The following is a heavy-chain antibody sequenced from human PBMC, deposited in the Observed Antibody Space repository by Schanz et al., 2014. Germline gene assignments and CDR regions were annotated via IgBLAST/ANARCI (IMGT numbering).Heavy chain of an antibody. J-gene: IGHJ4*02. CDR2: IWSDGSTK. V-gene: IGHV3-33*08. CDR1: GFTFSKYW. D-gene: IGHD4-17*01. CDR3: ARPRFDYGEVDY. Sequence: VQLVESGGGLVQPGGSLRLSCGGSGFTFSKYWMSWVRQAPGKGLEWVAVIWSDGSTKYYADSVRGRFTISRDRFQNTLYLRMSSLRAEDTAVYYCARPRFDYGEVDYWGQGTLVTVSS.